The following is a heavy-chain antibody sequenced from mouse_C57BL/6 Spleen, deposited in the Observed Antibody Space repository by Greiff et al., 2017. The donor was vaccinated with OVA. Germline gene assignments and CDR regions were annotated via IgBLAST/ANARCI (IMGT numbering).Heavy chain of an antibody. CDR2: INPNNGGT. Sequence: EVQLQQSGPELVKPGASVKIPCKASGYTFTDYNMDWVKQSHGKSLEWIGDINPNNGGTIYNQKFKGKATLTVDKSSSTAYMELRSLTSEDTAVYYCARGGANWDWYFDVWGTGTTVTVSS. CDR1: GYTFTDYN. D-gene: IGHD4-1*01. V-gene: IGHV1-18*01. CDR3: ARGGANWDWYFDV. J-gene: IGHJ1*03.